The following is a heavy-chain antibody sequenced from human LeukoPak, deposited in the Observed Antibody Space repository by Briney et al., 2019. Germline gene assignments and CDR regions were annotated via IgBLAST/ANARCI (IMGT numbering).Heavy chain of an antibody. J-gene: IGHJ6*03. CDR3: ARVEYFYYYYMDV. CDR2: IYYSGST. V-gene: IGHV4-39*07. Sequence: PSETLSLTCTVSGVSISGISEYWGWVRQPPGKGLEWIGSIYYSGSTYYNPSLKSRVTISVDTSTNQFSLKLSSVTAADTAVYYCARVEYFYYYYMDVWGKGTTVTVSS. CDR1: GVSISGISEY.